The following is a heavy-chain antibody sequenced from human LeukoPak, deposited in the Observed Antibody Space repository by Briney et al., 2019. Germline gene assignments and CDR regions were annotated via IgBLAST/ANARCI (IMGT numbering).Heavy chain of an antibody. J-gene: IGHJ6*02. D-gene: IGHD4-17*01. V-gene: IGHV4-31*03. CDR3: ARDLREDGDYSYYYYGMDV. CDR2: IYYSGST. CDR1: GGSISSGGYY. Sequence: SETLSLTCTVSGGSISSGGYYWSWIRQHPGKGLEWIGYIYYSGSTYYNPSLKSRVTISVDTSKNQFSLKLSSVTAADTAVYYCARDLREDGDYSYYYYGMDVWGQGTTVTVSS.